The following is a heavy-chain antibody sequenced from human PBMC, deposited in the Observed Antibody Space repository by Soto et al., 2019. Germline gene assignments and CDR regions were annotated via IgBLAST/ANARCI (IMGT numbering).Heavy chain of an antibody. CDR3: ARCSLVVVPAPGFDP. CDR2: IYNSGIT. V-gene: IGHV4-61*01. D-gene: IGHD2-2*01. CDR1: GDSVTSVNYF. J-gene: IGHJ5*02. Sequence: PSETLSLTCAVSGDSVTSVNYFWTWIRQPPGRGLEWIGYIYNSGITKYNPSLKSRVAMSQDTSKNQFSLNLHSVTAADTAVYYCARCSLVVVPAPGFDPWGRGTLVTVS.